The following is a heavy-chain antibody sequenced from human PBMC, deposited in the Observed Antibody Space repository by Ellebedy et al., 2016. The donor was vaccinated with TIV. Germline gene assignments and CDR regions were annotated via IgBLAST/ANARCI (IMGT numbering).Heavy chain of an antibody. J-gene: IGHJ1*01. CDR1: GFTFDLYA. V-gene: IGHV3-23*01. CDR2: LSGTGVST. D-gene: IGHD6-19*01. CDR3: ARGPEGSGWYSEYLLH. Sequence: PGGSLRLSCAASGFTFDLYAMNWVRQAPGKGLEWVSGLSGTGVSTYYADSVKGRFTISRDNSKNTLFLQMNNLRIDDTAVYYCARGPEGSGWYSEYLLHWGQGTLLTVSS.